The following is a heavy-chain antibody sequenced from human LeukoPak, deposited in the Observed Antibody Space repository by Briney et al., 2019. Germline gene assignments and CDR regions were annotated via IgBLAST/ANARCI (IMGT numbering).Heavy chain of an antibody. CDR3: AKSGSSSWYPYYFDY. CDR2: ISGSGGST. CDR1: GFTFSSYA. D-gene: IGHD6-13*01. V-gene: IGHV3-23*01. J-gene: IGHJ4*02. Sequence: PGGSLRLSCAASGFTFSSYAMSWVRRAPGKGLEWVSAISGSGGSTYYADSVKGRFTISRDNSKNTLYLQMNGLRAEDTAVYYCAKSGSSSWYPYYFDYWGQGTLVTVSS.